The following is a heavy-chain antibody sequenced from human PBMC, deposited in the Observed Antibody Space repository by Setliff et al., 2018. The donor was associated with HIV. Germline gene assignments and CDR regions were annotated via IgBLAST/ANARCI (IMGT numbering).Heavy chain of an antibody. CDR3: ARDRGGAAAGGYYYMDV. CDR2: IYYSGTT. CDR1: GGSISNGGYY. V-gene: IGHV4-39*02. D-gene: IGHD6-13*01. Sequence: SETLFLTCTVSGGSISNGGYYWGWIRQAPGKGLEWIGSIYYSGTTYYNLSVKSRVTISVDTSKNQFSLRLTSVTAADTAVYYCARDRGGAAAGGYYYMDVWGKGTTVTVSS. J-gene: IGHJ6*03.